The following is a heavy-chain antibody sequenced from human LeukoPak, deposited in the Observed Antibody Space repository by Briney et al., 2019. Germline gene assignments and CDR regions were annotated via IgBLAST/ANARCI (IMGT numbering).Heavy chain of an antibody. D-gene: IGHD2-2*01. Sequence: AAVKVSCKASGYTFTSYGISWVRQAPGQGLEWMGWISAYNGNTNYAQKLQGRVTMTTDTSTSTAYMELRSLRSDDTAVYYCARANNGWIVVVPAAPFCYFDYWGQGTLVTVSS. V-gene: IGHV1-18*01. CDR2: ISAYNGNT. J-gene: IGHJ4*02. CDR1: GYTFTSYG. CDR3: ARANNGWIVVVPAAPFCYFDY.